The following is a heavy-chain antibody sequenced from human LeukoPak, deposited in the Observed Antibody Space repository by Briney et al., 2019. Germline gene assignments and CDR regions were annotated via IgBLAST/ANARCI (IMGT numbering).Heavy chain of an antibody. CDR3: ARASWEKGAFDI. CDR1: GFTVSSNY. V-gene: IGHV3-53*01. J-gene: IGHJ3*02. CDR2: IYSGGST. Sequence: PGGSLRLSCAASGFTVSSNYMSWVRQAPGKGLEWVSVIYSGGSTYYADSVRGLFTISRDSSKNTLCLQMNSLRAEDTAVYYCARASWEKGAFDIWGQGTMVTVSS. D-gene: IGHD1-26*01.